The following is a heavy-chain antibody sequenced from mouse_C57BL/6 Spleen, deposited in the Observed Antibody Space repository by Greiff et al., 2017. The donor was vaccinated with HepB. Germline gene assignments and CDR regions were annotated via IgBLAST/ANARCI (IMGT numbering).Heavy chain of an antibody. CDR1: GFSINSDCY. CDR2: TFYSGIT. D-gene: IGHD1-1*01. Sequence: VQLKESGPSLVRPSQTLSLTCTVTGFSINSDCYWIWIRQFPGNKLEYIGYTFYSGITYYNPSLESRTYITRDTSKNQFSLKLSSVTTEDTATYYCAYGSLFYYAMDYWGQGTSVTVSS. V-gene: IGHV3-3*01. J-gene: IGHJ4*01. CDR3: AYGSLFYYAMDY.